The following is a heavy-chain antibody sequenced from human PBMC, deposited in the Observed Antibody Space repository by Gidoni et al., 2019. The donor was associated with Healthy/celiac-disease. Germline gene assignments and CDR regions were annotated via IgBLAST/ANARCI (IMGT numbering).Heavy chain of an antibody. D-gene: IGHD3-10*01. CDR2: INAGNGNT. Sequence: QVQLVQSGAEVQKPGASVKVSCKASGYTFTSYAMHWVRQAPGQRLEWMGWINAGNGNTKYSQKFQGRVTITRDTSASTAYMELSSLRSEDTAVYYCARVPLKYYGSGRSPFDIWGQGTMVTVSS. J-gene: IGHJ3*02. V-gene: IGHV1-3*01. CDR1: GYTFTSYA. CDR3: ARVPLKYYGSGRSPFDI.